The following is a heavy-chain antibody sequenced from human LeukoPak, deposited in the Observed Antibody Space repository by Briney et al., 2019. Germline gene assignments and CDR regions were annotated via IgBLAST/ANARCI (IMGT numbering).Heavy chain of an antibody. Sequence: ASLKLSCTASGYTFTSYGMSWVRQAPGQGLEWVGWNSAYNGYTHYAYILQGRVTITTDTSTGTAYMELQSLRSDDPTVYYCATATLTTVIGFHYHGMDVWGQETTVTVSS. CDR1: GYTFTSYG. CDR3: ATATLTTVIGFHYHGMDV. J-gene: IGHJ6*02. D-gene: IGHD4-17*01. CDR2: NSAYNGYT. V-gene: IGHV1-18*01.